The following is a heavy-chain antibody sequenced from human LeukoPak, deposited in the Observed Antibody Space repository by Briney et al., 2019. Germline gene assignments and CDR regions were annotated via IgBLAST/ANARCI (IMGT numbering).Heavy chain of an antibody. J-gene: IGHJ4*02. D-gene: IGHD2-15*01. CDR2: IKKDGSEK. V-gene: IGHV3-7*03. CDR1: GFIVSSTY. Sequence: GGSLRLSCAASGFIVSSTYMSWVRQAPGKGLEWVANIKKDGSEKYYMGSVKGRFTISRDNAENSLYLQMNSLRAEDTAVYYCAREGVHCSGRSCLKAYWGQGTQVTVSS. CDR3: AREGVHCSGRSCLKAY.